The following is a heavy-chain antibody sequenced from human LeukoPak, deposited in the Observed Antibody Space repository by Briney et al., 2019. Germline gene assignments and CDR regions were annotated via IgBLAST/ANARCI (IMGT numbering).Heavy chain of an antibody. D-gene: IGHD2-15*01. CDR3: ARLRGAYCSGGRCYSDY. J-gene: IGHJ4*02. V-gene: IGHV3-66*04. Sequence: GGSLRLSCAASGFTVSSNYMSWVRQAPGKGLEWVSVIYSGGGTYYADSVKGRFTISRDNSKNTLYLQMNSLRAEDTAMYYCARLRGAYCSGGRCYSDYWGQGTLVTVSS. CDR1: GFTVSSNY. CDR2: IYSGGGT.